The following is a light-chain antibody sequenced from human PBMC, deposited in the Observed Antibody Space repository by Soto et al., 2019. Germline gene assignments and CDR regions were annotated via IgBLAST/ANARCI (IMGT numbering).Light chain of an antibody. CDR2: DAS. CDR3: QQYKSYPWT. Sequence: DIKMTRSPSSLPASVGDRVAIACGASQSISSWLAWYQQKPGKAPKLLIYDASTLESGVPSRFSGSGSGAEFTLTISSLQPDDFASYYCQQYKSYPWTFGQGTKVDIK. V-gene: IGKV1-5*01. J-gene: IGKJ1*01. CDR1: QSISSW.